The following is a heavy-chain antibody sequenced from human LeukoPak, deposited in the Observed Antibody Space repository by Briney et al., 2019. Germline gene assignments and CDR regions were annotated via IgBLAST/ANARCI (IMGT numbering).Heavy chain of an antibody. Sequence: SETLSLTCSVSGGSISSSSYYWGWIRQPPGKGLEWIGFFHYTRSTYFNPSLKSRVTISVDTSKNQFSLNLSSVTAADTAVYYCARHRGDGYNHYFDYWGQGTLDTVSS. CDR1: GGSISSSSYY. CDR2: FHYTRST. J-gene: IGHJ4*02. V-gene: IGHV4-39*01. CDR3: ARHRGDGYNHYFDY. D-gene: IGHD5-24*01.